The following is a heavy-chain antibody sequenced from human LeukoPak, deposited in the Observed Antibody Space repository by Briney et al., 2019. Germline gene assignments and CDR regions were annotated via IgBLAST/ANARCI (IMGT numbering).Heavy chain of an antibody. J-gene: IGHJ4*02. D-gene: IGHD6-19*01. CDR2: ISAYNGNT. CDR3: ARDRHASGWYDFDY. CDR1: GYTFTSYG. Sequence: ASVKVSCKASGYTFTSYGISWVRQAPGQGLEWMRWISAYNGNTNYAQKLQGRVTMTTDTSTSTAYMELRSLRSDDTAVYYCARDRHASGWYDFDYWGQGTLVTVSS. V-gene: IGHV1-18*01.